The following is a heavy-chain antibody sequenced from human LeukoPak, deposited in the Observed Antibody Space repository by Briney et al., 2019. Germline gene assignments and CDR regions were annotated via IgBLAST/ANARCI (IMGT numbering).Heavy chain of an antibody. J-gene: IGHJ4*02. V-gene: IGHV3-66*01. D-gene: IGHD3-16*01. CDR1: GFTVSRDY. Sequence: GGSLRLSCVASGFTVSRDYMSWVRQAPGKGLEWVSVVYSDGNTYYADSVRGRLTISRDNSKNTVSLQMNRLRVEDTAVYYCARALWDYWGQGTLVTVSS. CDR3: ARALWDY. CDR2: VYSDGNT.